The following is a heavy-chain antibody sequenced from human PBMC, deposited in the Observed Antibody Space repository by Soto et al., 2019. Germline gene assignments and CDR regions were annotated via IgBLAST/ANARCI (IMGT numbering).Heavy chain of an antibody. CDR3: APLWGYYVAD. CDR2: IYYSGST. Sequence: SAALSLTSTVSCVFTISGYWSWILQPPGKGLEWIGYIYYSGSTNYNPSLKSRVTISVDTSKNQFSLKLSSVTAADTAVYYCAPLWGYYVADWAKGSPVTVS. CDR1: CVFTISGY. J-gene: IGHJ6*03. D-gene: IGHD3-10*01. V-gene: IGHV4-59*01.